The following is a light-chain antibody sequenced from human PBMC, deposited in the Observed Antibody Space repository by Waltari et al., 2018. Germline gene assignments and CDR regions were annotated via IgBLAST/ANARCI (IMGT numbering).Light chain of an antibody. J-gene: IGLJ3*02. CDR2: DVS. V-gene: IGLV2-23*02. CDR1: SSDVGGYNY. CDR3: WSYAGSSTPWV. Sequence: QSALTQPASVSGSPGQSITISCTGTSSDVGGYNYVSWYQQHPGKAPKLMIYDVSKRPSGVSKRFSGAKSGNTASLTISGLQSEDEADYCCWSYAGSSTPWVFGGGTKLTVL.